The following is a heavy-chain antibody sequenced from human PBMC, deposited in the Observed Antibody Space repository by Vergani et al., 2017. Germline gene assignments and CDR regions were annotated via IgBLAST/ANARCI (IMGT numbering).Heavy chain of an antibody. V-gene: IGHV4-34*01. CDR2: INHSGST. D-gene: IGHD5-18*01. Sequence: QVQLQQWGAGLLKPSETLSLTCAVYGRSFSGYYWSWIRQPPGKGLEWIGEINHSGSTNYNPSLKSRVTISVDTSKNQFSLKLSSVTAADTAVYYCARGRCGYSYGYSGNWFDPWGQGTLVTVSS. CDR1: GRSFSGYY. CDR3: ARGRCGYSYGYSGNWFDP. J-gene: IGHJ5*02.